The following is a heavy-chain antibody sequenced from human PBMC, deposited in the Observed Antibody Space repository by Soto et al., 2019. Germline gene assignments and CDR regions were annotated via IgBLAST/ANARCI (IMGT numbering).Heavy chain of an antibody. CDR3: AREPPDGSRLDP. Sequence: SETLSLTCTVSGGSISSGDYYWSWIRQPPGKGLEWIGYIYYSGSTYYNPSLKSRVTISVDTSKNQFSLKLSSVTAADTAVYYCAREPPDGSRLDPWGQGTLVTVSS. J-gene: IGHJ5*02. V-gene: IGHV4-30-4*01. D-gene: IGHD6-13*01. CDR2: IYYSGST. CDR1: GGSISSGDYY.